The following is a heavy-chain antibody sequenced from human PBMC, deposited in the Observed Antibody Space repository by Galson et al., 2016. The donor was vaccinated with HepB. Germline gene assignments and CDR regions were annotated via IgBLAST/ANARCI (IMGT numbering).Heavy chain of an antibody. D-gene: IGHD6-19*01. CDR1: GFSLSTTGMR. V-gene: IGHV2-70*04. CDR3: ARTSSSGWYLFDY. Sequence: PALVKPTQTLTLTCTFSGFSLSTTGMRVSWIRQPPGKALEWLARIDWDDDKFYNTSLKTRLTISKDTSKNQVVLTMTNMDPMDTGTYYCARTSSSGWYLFDYWGQGTLVTVSS. J-gene: IGHJ4*02. CDR2: IDWDDDK.